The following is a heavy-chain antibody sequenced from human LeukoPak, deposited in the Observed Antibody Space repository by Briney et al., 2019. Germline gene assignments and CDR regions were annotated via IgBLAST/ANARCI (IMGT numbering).Heavy chain of an antibody. Sequence: PSETLSLTCTVSGGSISSSDYYGGWIRQPPGRGLEWIGTIYYSGSTSYNPSLKSRVTMSVDTSKNQFSLKLSSVTAADTAVYYCARHHRSGYYEVDYWGQGTLVTVSS. V-gene: IGHV4-39*01. CDR1: GGSISSSDYY. CDR3: ARHHRSGYYEVDY. D-gene: IGHD6-25*01. J-gene: IGHJ4*02. CDR2: IYYSGST.